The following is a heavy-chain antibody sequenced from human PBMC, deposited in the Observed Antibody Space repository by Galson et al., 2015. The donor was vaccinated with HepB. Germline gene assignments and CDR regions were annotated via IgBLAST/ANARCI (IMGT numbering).Heavy chain of an antibody. D-gene: IGHD4-11*01. CDR2: ISSSSSYT. J-gene: IGHJ4*02. Sequence: SLRLSCAASGFTFSDYYMSWIRQAPGKGLEWVSYISSSSSYTNYADSVKGRFTISRDNAKNSLYLQMNSLRAEDTAVYYCAKGRGLATVTSRTTFDYWGQGTPVTVSS. CDR1: GFTFSDYY. V-gene: IGHV3-11*06. CDR3: AKGRGLATVTSRTTFDY.